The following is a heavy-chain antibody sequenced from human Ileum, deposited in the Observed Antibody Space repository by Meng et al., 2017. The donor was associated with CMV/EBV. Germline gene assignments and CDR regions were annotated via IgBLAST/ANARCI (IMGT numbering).Heavy chain of an antibody. D-gene: IGHD2-15*01. CDR2: IYYSGST. CDR3: ARDSRAALFDY. Sequence: SETLSLTCTVSGGSISSSRYYWGWIRQPPGKGLEWIGSIYYSGSTYYNPSLKSRVTMSLDTSKNQFSLKLTSVAAADTAVYYCARDSRAALFDYWGHGTRVTVSS. CDR1: GGSISSSRYY. V-gene: IGHV4-39*07. J-gene: IGHJ4*01.